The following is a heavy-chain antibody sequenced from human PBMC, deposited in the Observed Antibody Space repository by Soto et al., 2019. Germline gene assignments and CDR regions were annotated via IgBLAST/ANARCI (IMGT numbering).Heavy chain of an antibody. D-gene: IGHD3-10*01. V-gene: IGHV4-39*02. Sequence: QLQLQESGPGLVKPSETLSLTCTVSGGSISSSSYYWGWIRQPPGKGLEWIGSIYYSGSTYYNPSLKSRVTISVDTSKNQFSLKLSSVTAADTAVYYCARDAFGELGEYYFDYWGQGTLVTVSS. J-gene: IGHJ4*02. CDR1: GGSISSSSYY. CDR3: ARDAFGELGEYYFDY. CDR2: IYYSGST.